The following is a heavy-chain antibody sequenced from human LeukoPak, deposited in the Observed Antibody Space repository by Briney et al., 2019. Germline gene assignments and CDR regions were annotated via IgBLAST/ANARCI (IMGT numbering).Heavy chain of an antibody. D-gene: IGHD2-15*01. J-gene: IGHJ4*02. CDR2: ISGSGGST. CDR1: GFTFSDSY. Sequence: GGSLRLSCAASGFTFSDSYMSWVRQAPGKGLEWVSAISGSGGSTYYADSVKGRFTISRDNSKNTLYLQMNSLRAEDTAVYYCAKDRSVLVGYWGQGTLVTVSS. V-gene: IGHV3-23*01. CDR3: AKDRSVLVGY.